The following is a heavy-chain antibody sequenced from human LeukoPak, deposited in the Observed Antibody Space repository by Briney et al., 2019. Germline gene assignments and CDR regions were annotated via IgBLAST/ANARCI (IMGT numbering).Heavy chain of an antibody. CDR2: IKQDGSEK. J-gene: IGHJ4*02. V-gene: IGHV3-7*01. CDR3: ARDRNTDFWSGYYTNYCDY. CDR1: GFTLSTYW. Sequence: PGGSLRLSCAASGFTLSTYWMNWVRQAPGKGLEWVATIKQDGSEKYYVDSVKGRFTISRDNAKNPLYLQMNSLRAEDTAVYYCARDRNTDFWSGYYTNYCDYWGQGTLVTVSS. D-gene: IGHD3-3*01.